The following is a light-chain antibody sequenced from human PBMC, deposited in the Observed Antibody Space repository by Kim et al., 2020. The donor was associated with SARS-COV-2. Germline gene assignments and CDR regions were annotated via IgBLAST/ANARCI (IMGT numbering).Light chain of an antibody. CDR2: DDS. J-gene: IGLJ2*01. CDR3: QVWDSSSYHSF. V-gene: IGLV3-21*02. CDR1: NIGSKS. Sequence: APGETARIPCGGNNIGSKSVHCYQQKPGPAPVLVVYDDSDRPSGIPERFSGSNSGNTATLIISRVEAGDEADYFCQVWDSSSYHSFFGGGTQLTVL.